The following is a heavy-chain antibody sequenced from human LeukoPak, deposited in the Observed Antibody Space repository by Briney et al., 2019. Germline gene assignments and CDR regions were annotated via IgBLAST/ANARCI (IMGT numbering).Heavy chain of an antibody. V-gene: IGHV3-23*01. CDR1: GFTFDDYA. Sequence: GGSLRLSCAASGFTFDDYAMHWVRQAPGKGLEWVSAISGSGGSTYYADSVKGRFTISRDNSKNTLYLQMNSLRAEDTAVYYCAKSRGWFQQPDAFDIWGQGTMVTVSS. J-gene: IGHJ3*02. CDR2: ISGSGGST. CDR3: AKSRGWFQQPDAFDI. D-gene: IGHD6-19*01.